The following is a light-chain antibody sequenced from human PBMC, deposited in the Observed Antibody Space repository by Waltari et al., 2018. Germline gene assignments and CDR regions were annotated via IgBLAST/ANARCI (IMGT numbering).Light chain of an antibody. Sequence: QSALTLPASVSGSPGQSISISCTGTSNDIGSYNRVPWYQPHPGQAPNLLIYEVNKRPSGVSGRFSGSKSGNTASLTISGLQAEDEGDYYCCSYRGGHSWVFGGGAKLTVL. CDR1: SNDIGSYNR. V-gene: IGLV2-23*02. CDR2: EVN. J-gene: IGLJ3*02. CDR3: CSYRGGHSWV.